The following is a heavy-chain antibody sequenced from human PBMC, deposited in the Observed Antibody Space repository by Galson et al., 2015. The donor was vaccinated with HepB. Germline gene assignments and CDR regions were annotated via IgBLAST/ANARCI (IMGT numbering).Heavy chain of an antibody. V-gene: IGHV3-30*03. J-gene: IGHJ6*03. D-gene: IGHD3-16*02. CDR2: ISRHGDTK. CDR1: GFTFSSYS. Sequence: SLRLSCATSGFTFSSYSINWVRQVPGKGLEWMSFISRHGDTKLYADSVKGRFSISRDNSGNTLHLLMNSLSAEDTAVYFCGIVPGPMDVWGKGTTVTVSS. CDR3: GIVPGPMDV.